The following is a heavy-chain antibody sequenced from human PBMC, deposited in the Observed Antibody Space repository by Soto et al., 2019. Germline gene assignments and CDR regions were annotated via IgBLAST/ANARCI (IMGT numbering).Heavy chain of an antibody. Sequence: EVQLLESGGGLVQPGGSLRLSCGASGFTFSDNAMTWVRQAPGKGLEWVSSISGDGDSTYYADSVKGRFAVSRDNSKNTLFLHMNSLGAEDTAVYYCAKSLSTAVNYGLDVWGQGTSVTVSS. J-gene: IGHJ6*02. CDR3: AKSLSTAVNYGLDV. V-gene: IGHV3-23*01. CDR2: ISGDGDST. CDR1: GFTFSDNA. D-gene: IGHD2-2*01.